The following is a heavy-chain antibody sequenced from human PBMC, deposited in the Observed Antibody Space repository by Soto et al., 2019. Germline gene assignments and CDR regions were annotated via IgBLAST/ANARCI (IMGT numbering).Heavy chain of an antibody. J-gene: IGHJ5*02. CDR2: MYYSGTS. Sequence: QLQLQESGPGLVKPSATLSLTCTVSGGSISDDTYYWGWIRQPPGEGLEWIGSMYYSGTSSYTPSLMSRVTMSVDTSKKQLSLRLSSVTAADAAVYYCARLHCHSHNCVPLDPWGQGTLVIVSS. CDR3: ARLHCHSHNCVPLDP. D-gene: IGHD1-1*01. V-gene: IGHV4-39*01. CDR1: GGSISDDTYY.